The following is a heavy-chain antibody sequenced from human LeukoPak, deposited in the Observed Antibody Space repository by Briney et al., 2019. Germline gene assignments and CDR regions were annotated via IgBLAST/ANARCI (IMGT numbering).Heavy chain of an antibody. Sequence: RASETPSLTCAVSGYSISSGYYWGWIRQPPGKGLEWIGSIYHSGSTYYNPSLKSRVTISVDTSKNQFSLKLSSVTAADTAMFYCARAGGLPYHFDYWGQGTLVTVSS. CDR2: IYHSGST. CDR1: GYSISSGYY. J-gene: IGHJ4*02. CDR3: ARAGGLPYHFDY. V-gene: IGHV4-38-2*01. D-gene: IGHD3-16*01.